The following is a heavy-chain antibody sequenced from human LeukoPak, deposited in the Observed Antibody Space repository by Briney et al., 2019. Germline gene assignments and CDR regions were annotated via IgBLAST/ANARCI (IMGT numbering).Heavy chain of an antibody. CDR3: AKERHSSSWYYYYMDV. D-gene: IGHD6-13*01. V-gene: IGHV3-23*01. CDR1: GFTFSSYG. J-gene: IGHJ6*03. Sequence: GGTLRLSCAASGFTFSSYGMSWVRQAPGQGLEWVSAISGSGGSTYYADSVKGRFTISRDNSKNTLYLQMNSLRAEDTAVYYCAKERHSSSWYYYYMDVWGKGTTVTISS. CDR2: ISGSGGST.